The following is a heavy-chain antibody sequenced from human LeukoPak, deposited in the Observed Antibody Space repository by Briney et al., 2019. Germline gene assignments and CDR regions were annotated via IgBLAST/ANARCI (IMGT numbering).Heavy chain of an antibody. CDR1: PFTFSSYG. CDR2: INWNGGRT. J-gene: IGHJ4*02. CDR3: ARESIVGATSYFDY. D-gene: IGHD1-26*01. Sequence: GGSQRLSCAASPFTFSSYGMSWVRQAPGKGLEWVSGINWNGGRTGYADSVKGRFTISRHNDKNSLFLQMNSLRAEDTALYYCARESIVGATSYFDYWGQGTLVTVSS. V-gene: IGHV3-20*04.